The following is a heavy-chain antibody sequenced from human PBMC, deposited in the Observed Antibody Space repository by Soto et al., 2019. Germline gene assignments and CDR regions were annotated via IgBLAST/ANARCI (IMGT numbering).Heavy chain of an antibody. D-gene: IGHD4-4*01. CDR3: ARVVMTTVPASYYYGMDV. CDR2: IIPFIGTA. CDR1: GVTFSSYA. V-gene: IGHV1-69*18. J-gene: IGHJ6*02. Sequence: QVQLVQSGAEVKKPGSSVTVSCKASGVTFSSYAISWVRQAPGQGLEWMGRIIPFIGTANYAQKFQGRVTITADESTSRAYMELTSLRSEDTAVYYCARVVMTTVPASYYYGMDVWGHGTTVTVSS.